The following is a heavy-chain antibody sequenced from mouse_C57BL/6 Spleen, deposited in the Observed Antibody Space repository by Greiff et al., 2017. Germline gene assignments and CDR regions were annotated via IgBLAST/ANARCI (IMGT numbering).Heavy chain of an antibody. V-gene: IGHV5-16*01. CDR1: GFTFSDYY. J-gene: IGHJ2*01. CDR2: INYDGSST. CDR3: ARGYGNYFDV. Sequence: EVKLVESEGGLVQPGSSMKLSCTASGFTFSDYYMAWVRQVPEKGLEWVANINYDGSSTYYLDSLKSRFIISRDNAKNNLYLQMSRLKAEDTATXYCARGYGNYFDVWGQGTTVTVSS. D-gene: IGHD1-1*01.